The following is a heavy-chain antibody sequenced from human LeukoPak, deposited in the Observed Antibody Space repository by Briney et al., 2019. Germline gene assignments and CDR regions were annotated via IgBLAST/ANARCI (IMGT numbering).Heavy chain of an antibody. J-gene: IGHJ3*02. D-gene: IGHD1-26*01. Sequence: PSETLSLTCTVSGGPINSYYWSWIRQPPGKGLEWIGYISYSGSTNSNPSLKSRVTISVDTSKNQFSLKLSSVTAADTAVYYCARAGVSGILRGAFDIWGQGTMVTVSS. V-gene: IGHV4-59*01. CDR1: GGPINSYY. CDR3: ARAGVSGILRGAFDI. CDR2: ISYSGST.